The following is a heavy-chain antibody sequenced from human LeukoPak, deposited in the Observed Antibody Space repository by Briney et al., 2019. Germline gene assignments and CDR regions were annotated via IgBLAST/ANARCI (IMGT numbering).Heavy chain of an antibody. J-gene: IGHJ4*02. CDR2: IKRDGSEK. D-gene: IGHD3-3*01. V-gene: IGHV3-7*01. Sequence: GGSLRLSCAASGFTFSTSWMSWVRQAPGKGLEWVANIKRDGSEKYYVDSVKGRFTISRDNAKNTLYLQMNSLRAEDTAVYYCASNLRPWSGYYAFDYWGQGTLVTVSS. CDR3: ASNLRPWSGYYAFDY. CDR1: GFTFSTSW.